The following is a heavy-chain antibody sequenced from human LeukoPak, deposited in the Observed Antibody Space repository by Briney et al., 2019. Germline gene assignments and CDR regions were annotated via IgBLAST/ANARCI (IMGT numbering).Heavy chain of an antibody. J-gene: IGHJ4*02. CDR1: GGSISSGGYY. Sequence: PSQTLSLTCTVSGGSISSGGYYWSWIRQHPGKGLEWIGYIYCSGSTYYNPSLKSRVTISVDTSKNQFSLKLSSVTAADTAVYYCARHRPNYSPFDYWGQGTLVTVSS. CDR3: ARHRPNYSPFDY. D-gene: IGHD1-7*01. V-gene: IGHV4-31*03. CDR2: IYCSGST.